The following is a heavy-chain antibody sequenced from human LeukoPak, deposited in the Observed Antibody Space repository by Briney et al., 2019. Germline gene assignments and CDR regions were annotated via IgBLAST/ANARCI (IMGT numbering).Heavy chain of an antibody. V-gene: IGHV4-39*07. CDR1: GGSISSSSYY. CDR2: IYYSGST. Sequence: SETLSLTCPVSGGSISSSSYYWGWIRQPPGKGLEWIWSIYYSGSTYYNPSLKSRVTISVDTSKNQFSLKLSSVTAAGTAVSYCARVPTDISSSFLSDYWGQGTLVTVSS. D-gene: IGHD6-6*01. CDR3: ARVPTDISSSFLSDY. J-gene: IGHJ4*02.